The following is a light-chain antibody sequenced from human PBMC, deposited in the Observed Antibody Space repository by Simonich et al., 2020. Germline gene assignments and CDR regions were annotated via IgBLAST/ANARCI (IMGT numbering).Light chain of an antibody. V-gene: IGKV3-15*01. Sequence: EIVITQSPATLSVSPGERATLACRASQSVSSNLAWYQQKPGQAPRLLIYGASTRSTGITARFSCSWSGTEFSLTISSMQSEDFAVYYCQQYNNWPPWTFGQGTKVEIK. CDR3: QQYNNWPPWT. J-gene: IGKJ1*01. CDR2: GAS. CDR1: QSVSSN.